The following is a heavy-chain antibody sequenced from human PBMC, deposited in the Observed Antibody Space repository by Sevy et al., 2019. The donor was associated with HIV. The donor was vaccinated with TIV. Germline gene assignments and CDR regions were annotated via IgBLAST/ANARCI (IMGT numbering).Heavy chain of an antibody. J-gene: IGHJ6*02. CDR2: IYPDDSDT. CDR1: GFTFTTYW. Sequence: GESLKISCKGSGFTFTTYWIGWVRQMPGKGLEWIGIIYPDDSDTRYSPSFQGQVTISVDKSISTAYLQWSTLKASDTAMYYCARHHASYGVTGYYYYYGLDVWDQGTTVTVSS. V-gene: IGHV5-51*01. CDR3: ARHHASYGVTGYYYYYGLDV. D-gene: IGHD4-17*01.